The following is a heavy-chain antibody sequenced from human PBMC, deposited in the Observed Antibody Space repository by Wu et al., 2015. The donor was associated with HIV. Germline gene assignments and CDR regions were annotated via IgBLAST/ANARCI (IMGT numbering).Heavy chain of an antibody. D-gene: IGHD2-21*02. J-gene: IGHJ2*01. V-gene: IGHV1-46*01. Sequence: AAVKKPGASVKVSCSTFGYTFINNFLHWVRQAPGQGPEWMGVINPRTDSTTYAESFEGRLTMTRDSPTTTVFLDLNNLTSEDTAVYYCARVGGWVTDNGYWFFDLVGPWPPSSLSP. CDR3: ARVGGWVTDNGYWFFDL. CDR2: INPRTDST. CDR1: GYTFINNF.